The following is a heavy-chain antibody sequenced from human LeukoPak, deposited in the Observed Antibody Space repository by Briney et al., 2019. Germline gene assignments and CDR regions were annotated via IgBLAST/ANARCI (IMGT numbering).Heavy chain of an antibody. V-gene: IGHV3-30-3*01. CDR1: GFTFSSYA. CDR2: ISYDGSNK. Sequence: AGGSLRLSCAASGFTFSSYAMHWVRQAPGKGLEWVAVISYDGSNKYYADSVKGRFTISRDNSKNTLYLQMNSLRAEDTAVYYCARGLLHNWNYGWDWGQGTLVTVSS. CDR3: ARGLLHNWNYGWD. J-gene: IGHJ4*02. D-gene: IGHD1-7*01.